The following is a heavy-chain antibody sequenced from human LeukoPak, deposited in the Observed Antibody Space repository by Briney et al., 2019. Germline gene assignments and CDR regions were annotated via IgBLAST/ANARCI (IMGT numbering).Heavy chain of an antibody. Sequence: GGSLRLSCAASGFTFSSYSMNWVRQAPGKGLEWVSSISSSYIYYADSVKGRFTISRDNAKNSLYLQMNSLRAEDTAVYYCARGIAAQGTDYWGQGTLVTVSS. V-gene: IGHV3-21*01. CDR2: ISSSYI. J-gene: IGHJ4*02. D-gene: IGHD6-6*01. CDR3: ARGIAAQGTDY. CDR1: GFTFSSYS.